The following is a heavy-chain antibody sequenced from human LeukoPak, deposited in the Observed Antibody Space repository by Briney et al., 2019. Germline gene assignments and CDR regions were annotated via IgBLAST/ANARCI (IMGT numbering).Heavy chain of an antibody. Sequence: SETLSLTCTVSGGSISSYYWSWIRQPAGKGLEWIGRIYITGSTYYNPSLKSRVTISVDTSKNQFSLKLSSVTAADTAVYYCARLWYMVRGVPDAFDIWGQGTMVTVSS. D-gene: IGHD3-10*01. CDR1: GGSISSYY. J-gene: IGHJ3*02. CDR2: IYITGST. V-gene: IGHV4-4*07. CDR3: ARLWYMVRGVPDAFDI.